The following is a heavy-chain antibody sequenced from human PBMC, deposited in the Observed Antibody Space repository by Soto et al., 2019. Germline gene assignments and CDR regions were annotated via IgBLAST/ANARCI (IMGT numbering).Heavy chain of an antibody. CDR2: IGTAGYT. J-gene: IGHJ6*03. CDR3: ARGLRGYSNPISQYRKDDSIPYSYYYMDV. V-gene: IGHV3-13*01. CDR1: GFTFSSYD. D-gene: IGHD4-4*01. Sequence: GGSLRLSCAASGFTFSSYDMHWVRQATGKGLEWVSAIGTAGYTYYPGSVKVRFTISRENAKNSLYLQMNSLRAGDTAVYYCARGLRGYSNPISQYRKDDSIPYSYYYMDVWGKGTTVTVSS.